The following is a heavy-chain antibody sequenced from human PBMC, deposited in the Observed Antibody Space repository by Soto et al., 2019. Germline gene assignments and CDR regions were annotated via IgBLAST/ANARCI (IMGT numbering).Heavy chain of an antibody. D-gene: IGHD3-3*02. CDR3: ARDSIVEFTDAFDI. V-gene: IGHV1-18*01. Sequence: AASVKVSCKASGYTFTSYGISWVRQAPGQGLEWMGWISAYNGNTNYAQKLQGRVTMTTDTSTSTAYMELRSLRSDDTAVYYCARDSIVEFTDAFDIWGQGTMVTVSS. J-gene: IGHJ3*02. CDR2: ISAYNGNT. CDR1: GYTFTSYG.